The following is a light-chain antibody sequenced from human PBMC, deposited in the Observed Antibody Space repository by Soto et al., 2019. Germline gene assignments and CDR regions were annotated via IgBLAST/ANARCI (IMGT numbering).Light chain of an antibody. CDR3: QQRNNWPFT. CDR2: GAS. Sequence: PGGRANLSCGASQSVISYLAWYQQKPGQAPRLLISGASNRATGIPARFSGSGSGTDFTLTISSLEPEDCAVYFCQQRNNWPFTFGPGTKVEI. CDR1: QSVISY. V-gene: IGKV3-11*01. J-gene: IGKJ3*01.